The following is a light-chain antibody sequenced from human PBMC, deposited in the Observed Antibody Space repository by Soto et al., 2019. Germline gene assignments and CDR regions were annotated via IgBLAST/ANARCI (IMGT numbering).Light chain of an antibody. CDR1: SSDVGGYNY. Sequence: QSVLTQPRSASGSPGQSITISCTGTSSDVGGYNYVSWYQQHPAKAPKLIIFDVSKRPSGVPNRFSGSKSGNTASLTISGLRAEDEADYYCCSYVGRNTYVVGTGTQLTVL. CDR2: DVS. J-gene: IGLJ1*01. CDR3: CSYVGRNTYV. V-gene: IGLV2-11*01.